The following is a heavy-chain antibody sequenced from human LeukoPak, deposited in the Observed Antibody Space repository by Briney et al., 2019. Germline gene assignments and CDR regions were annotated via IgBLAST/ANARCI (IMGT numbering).Heavy chain of an antibody. CDR3: ARDGFSYYGSARGWFDP. Sequence: PSETLSLTCAVYGGSFSGYYWSWIRQPPGKGLEWIGEINHSGSTNYNPSLKSRVTIPVDTSKNQFSLKLSSVTAADTAVYYCARDGFSYYGSARGWFDPWGQGTLVTVSS. CDR1: GGSFSGYY. V-gene: IGHV4-34*01. CDR2: INHSGST. J-gene: IGHJ5*02. D-gene: IGHD3-10*01.